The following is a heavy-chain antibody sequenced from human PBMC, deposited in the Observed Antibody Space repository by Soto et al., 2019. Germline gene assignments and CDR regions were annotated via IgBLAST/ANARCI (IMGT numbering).Heavy chain of an antibody. CDR1: GVTFSSYA. CDR3: ARDPYSSSSKYYYYYGMDV. D-gene: IGHD6-6*01. J-gene: IGHJ6*02. V-gene: IGHV1-69*01. Sequence: QVQLVQSGAEVKKPGSSVKVSCKASGVTFSSYAISWVRQAPGQGLEWMGGIIPIFGTANYAQKFQGRVTITADESTSTAYMELSSLRSEDTAVYYCARDPYSSSSKYYYYYGMDVWGQGTTVTVSS. CDR2: IIPIFGTA.